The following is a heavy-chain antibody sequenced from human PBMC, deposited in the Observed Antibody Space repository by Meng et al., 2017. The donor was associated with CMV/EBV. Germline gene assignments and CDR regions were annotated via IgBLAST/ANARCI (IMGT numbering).Heavy chain of an antibody. CDR1: GGTFSSYA. CDR3: ARHIDGYNPFYYYYYGMDV. CDR2: IIPIFGTA. D-gene: IGHD5-24*01. J-gene: IGHJ6*02. Sequence: SVKASCKASGGTFSSYAISWVRQAPGQGLEWMGGIIPIFGTANYAQKFQGRVTITTDESTSTAYMELSSLRSEGTAVYYCARHIDGYNPFYYYYYGMDVWGQGTTVTVSS. V-gene: IGHV1-69*05.